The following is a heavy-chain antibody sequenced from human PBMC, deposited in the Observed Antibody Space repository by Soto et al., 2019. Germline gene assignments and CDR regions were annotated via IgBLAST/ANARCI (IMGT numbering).Heavy chain of an antibody. D-gene: IGHD5-18*01. Sequence: NPSETLSLTCAVYGGSFSDYNWSWIRQPPGKGLEWIGSIYYSGSTYYNPSLKSRVTISVDTSKNQFSLKLSSVTAADTAVYYCARGGHTLDTALSWGQGTLVTVSS. CDR1: GGSFSDYN. CDR2: IYYSGST. J-gene: IGHJ4*02. V-gene: IGHV4-34*01. CDR3: ARGGHTLDTALS.